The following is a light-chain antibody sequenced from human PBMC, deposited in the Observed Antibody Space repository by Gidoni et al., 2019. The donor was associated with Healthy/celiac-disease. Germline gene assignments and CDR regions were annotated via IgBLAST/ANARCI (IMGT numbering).Light chain of an antibody. J-gene: IGKJ4*01. CDR2: GAS. CDR1: QSVSSSY. CDR3: QQYGSSPLLT. Sequence: EIVLTQSPGTLSLSPGGRATLSCRASQSVSSSYLAWYQQKPGQAPRLLIYGASSRATGIPDRFSGSGSVTDFTLTISRLEPEDFAVYYCQQYGSSPLLTFGGGTKVEIK. V-gene: IGKV3-20*01.